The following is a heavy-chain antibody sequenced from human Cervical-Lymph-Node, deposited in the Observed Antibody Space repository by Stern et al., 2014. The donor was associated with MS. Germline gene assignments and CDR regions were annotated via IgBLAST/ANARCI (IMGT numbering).Heavy chain of an antibody. Sequence: QMQLVQSGTEVKKPGSSVRVSCKASGETFSTYAISWVRQAPGQGLEWMGTIIPMIDTANYAQNFQGRVTITADESTTTAYLELTSLRSEDTAVYYCARDLYCNTTSCSSWGQGTQVTVSS. CDR1: GETFSTYA. J-gene: IGHJ5*02. V-gene: IGHV1-69*18. CDR2: IIPMIDTA. CDR3: ARDLYCNTTSCSS. D-gene: IGHD2-2*01.